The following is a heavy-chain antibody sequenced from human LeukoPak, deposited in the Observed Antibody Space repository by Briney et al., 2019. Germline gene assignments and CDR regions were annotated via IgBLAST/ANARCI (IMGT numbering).Heavy chain of an antibody. CDR1: GFTFSSYA. J-gene: IGHJ4*02. CDR2: ISGSGGST. CDR3: AKDPPFQPSSGYGY. Sequence: GGSLRLSCASSGFTFSSYAMSWVRQAPGKGLEWVSAISGSGGSTYYADSVKGRFTISRDNSKNTLYLQMNSLRAEDTAVYYCAKDPPFQPSSGYGYWGQGTLVTVSS. V-gene: IGHV3-23*01. D-gene: IGHD3-22*01.